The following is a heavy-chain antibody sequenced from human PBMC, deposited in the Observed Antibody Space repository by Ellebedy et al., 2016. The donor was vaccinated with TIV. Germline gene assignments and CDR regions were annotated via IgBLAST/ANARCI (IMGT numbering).Heavy chain of an antibody. D-gene: IGHD3-3*01. J-gene: IGHJ4*02. CDR1: GFTFSSYA. CDR3: AKDQVTFFGVLFHY. V-gene: IGHV3-23*01. CDR2: IRAGGVNT. Sequence: GGSLRLSCAASGFTFSSYAMSWVRQAPGKGLEWVSAIRAGGVNTDYADSVKGRFTLSRDNSKNTLYLEMNSLRVEDSAIYYCAKDQVTFFGVLFHYWGQGTLVTVSS.